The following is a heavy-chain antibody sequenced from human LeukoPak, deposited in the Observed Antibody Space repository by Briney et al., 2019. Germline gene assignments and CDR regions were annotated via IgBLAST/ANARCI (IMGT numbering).Heavy chain of an antibody. D-gene: IGHD5-12*01. Sequence: GASVKVSCKASGYTFTNYGLTWVRQAPGQGLEWMGWISTYNGNTNYAQSIQGRVTMTTDTSTTTAYMELRSLRSDDTAVYYCARDLGYGAFERHDYWGQGTRATVSS. J-gene: IGHJ4*02. CDR3: ARDLGYGAFERHDY. CDR2: ISTYNGNT. CDR1: GYTFTNYG. V-gene: IGHV1-18*01.